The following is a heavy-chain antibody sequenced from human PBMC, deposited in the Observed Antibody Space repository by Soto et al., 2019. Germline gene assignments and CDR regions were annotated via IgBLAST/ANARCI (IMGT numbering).Heavy chain of an antibody. CDR3: ARLEVDGSGSSPPYYYYYYMDV. CDR1: GFTFSSYS. V-gene: IGHV3-48*01. J-gene: IGHJ6*03. CDR2: ISSSSSTI. D-gene: IGHD3-10*01. Sequence: GGSLRLSCAASGFTFSSYSMNWVRQAPGKGLEWVSYISSSSSTIYYADSVKGRFTISRDNAKNSLYLQMNSLRAEDTAVYYCARLEVDGSGSSPPYYYYYYMDVWGKGTTVTVSS.